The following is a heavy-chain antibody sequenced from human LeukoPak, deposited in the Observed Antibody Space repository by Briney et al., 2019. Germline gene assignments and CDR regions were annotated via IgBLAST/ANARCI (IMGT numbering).Heavy chain of an antibody. CDR1: GFTFSTFA. Sequence: GGSLRLSCEASGFTFSTFAMIWVRQPPGKGLEWVSSIFPSGGEIHYADSVRGRFTISRDNSKSTLSLQMNSLRAEDTAIYYCSKGRTVTGTLALDYWGQGTLVTVSS. D-gene: IGHD6-19*01. CDR3: SKGRTVTGTLALDY. V-gene: IGHV3-23*01. J-gene: IGHJ4*02. CDR2: IFPSGGEI.